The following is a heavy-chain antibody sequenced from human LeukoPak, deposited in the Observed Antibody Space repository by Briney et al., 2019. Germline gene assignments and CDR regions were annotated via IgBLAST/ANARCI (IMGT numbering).Heavy chain of an antibody. CDR3: ARYSGTHSRNFDY. J-gene: IGHJ4*02. CDR1: GGSTSGSH. Sequence: SETLSLTCSVSGGSTSGSHWSWIRQPPGKGLEWIGYIYYSGSTTYNPSLESRVTISLDTSKNHFSLKLSSVTAADTAVYYCARYSGTHSRNFDYWGQGIQVTVSS. CDR2: IYYSGST. V-gene: IGHV4-59*08. D-gene: IGHD1-26*01.